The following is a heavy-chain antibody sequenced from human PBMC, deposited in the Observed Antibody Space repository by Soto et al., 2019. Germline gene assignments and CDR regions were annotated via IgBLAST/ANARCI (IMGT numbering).Heavy chain of an antibody. CDR1: GFSLSTSGMC. V-gene: IGHV2-70*01. D-gene: IGHD3-22*01. Sequence: SGPTLVNPTQTLTLTCTFSGFSLSTSGMCVSWIRQPPGKALEWLALIDWDDDKYYSTSLKTRLTISKDTSKNQVVLTMTNMDPVDTATYYCARIRDYYDSSGYYYYYYGMDVWGQGTTVTVSS. CDR2: IDWDDDK. J-gene: IGHJ6*02. CDR3: ARIRDYYDSSGYYYYYYGMDV.